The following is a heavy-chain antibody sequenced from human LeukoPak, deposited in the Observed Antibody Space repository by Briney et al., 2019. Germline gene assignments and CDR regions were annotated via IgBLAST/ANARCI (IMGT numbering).Heavy chain of an antibody. J-gene: IGHJ6*02. V-gene: IGHV4-39*01. CDR1: GGSISSSSYY. CDR3: ATQGVYYDILTGYYPPGDCYSNYYYGMDV. Sequence: SETLSLTCTVSGGSISSSSYYWGWIRQPPGKGLGWIGSIYYSGSTYYNPSLKSSATISVDTSKNQFSLKLSSVTAVNTAVYYCATQGVYYDILTGYYPPGDCYSNYYYGMDVWGQGTTVTVSS. CDR2: IYYSGST. D-gene: IGHD3-9*01.